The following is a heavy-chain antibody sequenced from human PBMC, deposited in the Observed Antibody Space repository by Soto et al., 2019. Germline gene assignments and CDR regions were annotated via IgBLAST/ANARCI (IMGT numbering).Heavy chain of an antibody. CDR1: GYTFTSYY. Sequence: ASVKVSCKASGYTFTSYYMHWVRQAPGQGLEWMGIINPSGGSTSYAQKFQGRVTMTRDTSTSTVYMELSSPRSEDTAVYYCARGYGSGSYLSYFDYWGQGTLVTVSS. V-gene: IGHV1-46*01. J-gene: IGHJ4*02. CDR2: INPSGGST. CDR3: ARGYGSGSYLSYFDY. D-gene: IGHD3-10*01.